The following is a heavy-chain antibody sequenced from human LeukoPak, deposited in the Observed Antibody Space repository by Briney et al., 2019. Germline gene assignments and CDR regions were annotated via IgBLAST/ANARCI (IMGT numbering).Heavy chain of an antibody. J-gene: IGHJ5*02. CDR2: IYYNGDT. Sequence: ETLSLTCSVSGGSISSSRSYWGWIRQTPGKGLEWVGSIYYNGDTYYNPSFKSRVSMSVDTAKNQISLILTSVTAADTAVYYCSREGYSCPNWFDTWGQGTLVTVSS. CDR1: GGSISSSRSY. D-gene: IGHD4-11*01. V-gene: IGHV4-39*07. CDR3: SREGYSCPNWFDT.